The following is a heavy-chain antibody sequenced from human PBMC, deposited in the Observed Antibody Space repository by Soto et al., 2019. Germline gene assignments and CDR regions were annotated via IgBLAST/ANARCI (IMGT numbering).Heavy chain of an antibody. CDR1: GYTFTSYG. D-gene: IGHD3-10*01. Sequence: ASVKVSCKASGYTFTSYGISWVRQAPGQGLEWMGWISAYNGNTNYAQKLQGRVTMTTDTSTSTAYMELRSLRSDDTAVYYCARDKPPRYYYGSGSYESGVDYWGQGTLVTVSS. J-gene: IGHJ4*02. CDR2: ISAYNGNT. CDR3: ARDKPPRYYYGSGSYESGVDY. V-gene: IGHV1-18*01.